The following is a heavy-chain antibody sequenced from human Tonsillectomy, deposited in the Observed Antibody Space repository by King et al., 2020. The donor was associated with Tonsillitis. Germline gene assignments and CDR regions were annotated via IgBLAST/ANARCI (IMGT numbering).Heavy chain of an antibody. CDR3: AKDKVATMPRNAFDF. Sequence: VQLVESGGGLVQSEGSLRLSCAASGFTFSSYAMSWVRKAPGKGLEWVSGISGSGGSTYSADSVKGRFTISRDNSKNTLYLQMNSLRAEDTAVYFCAKDKVATMPRNAFDFWGQGTMVTVSS. CDR2: ISGSGGST. D-gene: IGHD5-12*01. V-gene: IGHV3-23*04. CDR1: GFTFSSYA. J-gene: IGHJ3*01.